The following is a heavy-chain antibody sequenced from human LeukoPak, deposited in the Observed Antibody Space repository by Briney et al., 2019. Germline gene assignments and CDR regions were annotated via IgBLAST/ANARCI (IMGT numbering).Heavy chain of an antibody. CDR1: GYTFTGYY. J-gene: IGHJ5*02. Sequence: ASVKVSCKASGYTFTGYYMHWVRQAPGQGLEWMGWINPNSGGTNYAQKFQGRVTMTRDTSISTAYMELSRLRSDDTAVYYCARDLVWSGYLQTYNWFDPWGQGTLVTVSS. V-gene: IGHV1-2*02. CDR2: INPNSGGT. D-gene: IGHD3-3*01. CDR3: ARDLVWSGYLQTYNWFDP.